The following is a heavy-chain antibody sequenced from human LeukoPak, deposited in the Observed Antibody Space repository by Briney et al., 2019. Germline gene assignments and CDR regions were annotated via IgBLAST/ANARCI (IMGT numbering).Heavy chain of an antibody. V-gene: IGHV3-7*01. D-gene: IGHD3-16*01. CDR2: INPDGSDK. J-gene: IGHJ4*02. Sequence: GGSLRLSCGASGFSFRTSWLNWVRQAPGKGLEWVASINPDGSDKYSVDSVKGRFTISRDKAKNSLYLQMNSLRAEDTAVYYCARAFRGGGFDYWGQGTLVTVSS. CDR1: GFSFRTSW. CDR3: ARAFRGGGFDY.